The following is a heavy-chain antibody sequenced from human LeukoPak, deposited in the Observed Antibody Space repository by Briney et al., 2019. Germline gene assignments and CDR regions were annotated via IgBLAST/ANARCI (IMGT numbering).Heavy chain of an antibody. J-gene: IGHJ3*02. Sequence: SETLSLTCTVSGGSLSSGSDYWSWIRQSAGKGLEWIGRIYASGSTNYNPSLKSRVTISVDTSKNQFSLKLSSVTAADTAVYYCARVDFWSGVGAFDIWGQGTMVTVSS. D-gene: IGHD3-3*01. CDR2: IYASGST. CDR1: GGSLSSGSDY. CDR3: ARVDFWSGVGAFDI. V-gene: IGHV4-61*02.